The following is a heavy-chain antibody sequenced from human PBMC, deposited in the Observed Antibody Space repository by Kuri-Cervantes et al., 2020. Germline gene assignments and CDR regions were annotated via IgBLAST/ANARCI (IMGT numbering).Heavy chain of an antibody. J-gene: IGHJ4*02. V-gene: IGHV3-21*04. D-gene: IGHD2-15*01. CDR2: ISGGSSFI. Sequence: GESLKISCAASGSSFSDYNMNWVRQAPGRGLEWVSSISGGSSFIDYADSVRGRFTVSRDNAKESLYLQMNSLRAEDTAVYYCAKGSGDYWGQGTLVTVSS. CDR1: GSSFSDYN. CDR3: AKGSGDY.